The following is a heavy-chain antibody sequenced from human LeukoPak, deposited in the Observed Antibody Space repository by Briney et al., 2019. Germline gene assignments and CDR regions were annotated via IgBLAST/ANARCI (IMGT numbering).Heavy chain of an antibody. Sequence: GGSLRLSRAASGFTFSSYSMNWVRQAPGKGLEWVSSISSSSYIYYADSVKGRFTISRDNAKNSLYLQMNSLRAEDTAVYYCARDNDAGDAFDIWGQGTMVTVSS. J-gene: IGHJ3*02. CDR1: GFTFSSYS. D-gene: IGHD1-1*01. V-gene: IGHV3-21*01. CDR2: ISSSSYI. CDR3: ARDNDAGDAFDI.